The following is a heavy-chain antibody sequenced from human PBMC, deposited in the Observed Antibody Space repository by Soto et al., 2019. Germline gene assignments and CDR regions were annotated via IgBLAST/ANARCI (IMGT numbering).Heavy chain of an antibody. CDR2: IYYSGST. Sequence: QVQLQESGPGLVKPSQTLSLTCTVSGGSISSGDYYWRWIRQPPGKGMEWIGYIYYSGSTYYNPSLKSRVTISVDTSKNQFSLKLSSVTAADTAVYYCARGIVVPADYGMDVWGQGPTVTVSS. CDR1: GGSISSGDYY. J-gene: IGHJ6*02. CDR3: ARGIVVPADYGMDV. D-gene: IGHD2-2*01. V-gene: IGHV4-30-4*01.